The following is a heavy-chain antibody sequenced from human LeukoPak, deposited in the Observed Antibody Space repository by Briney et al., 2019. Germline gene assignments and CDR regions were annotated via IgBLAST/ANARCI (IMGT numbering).Heavy chain of an antibody. CDR2: IYSGGST. V-gene: IGHV3-53*01. Sequence: PGGSLRLSCAASGFTVSSNYMSWVRQAPGKGLEWVSVIYSGGSTYYADSVKGRFTISRDNSKNTLYLQMNSLRAEDTAVYYCARGGYGDPYYFDYWVQGTLVTVSS. D-gene: IGHD4-17*01. CDR1: GFTVSSNY. CDR3: ARGGYGDPYYFDY. J-gene: IGHJ4*02.